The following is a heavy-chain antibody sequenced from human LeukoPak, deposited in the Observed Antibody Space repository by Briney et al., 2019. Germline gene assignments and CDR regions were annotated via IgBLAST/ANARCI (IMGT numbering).Heavy chain of an antibody. Sequence: GGSLRLSCAASGFTFSSYGMHWVRQAPGKGLEWVAVISYDGSNKYYADSVKGRFTISRDNSKNTLYLQMNSLRAEDTAVYYCAKAQGTVTTDLDYWGQGTLATVSS. V-gene: IGHV3-30*18. CDR2: ISYDGSNK. J-gene: IGHJ4*02. D-gene: IGHD4-17*01. CDR1: GFTFSSYG. CDR3: AKAQGTVTTDLDY.